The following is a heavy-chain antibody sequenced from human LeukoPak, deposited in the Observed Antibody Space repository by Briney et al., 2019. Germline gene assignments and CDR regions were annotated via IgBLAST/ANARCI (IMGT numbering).Heavy chain of an antibody. Sequence: ASVKVSCKASGGTFSSYAISWVRQAPGQGLEWMGWISAYNGNTNYAQKLQGRVTMTTDTSTSTAYMELRSLRSDDTAVYYCAKDLRLSGDKWLFYYFDYWGQGTLVTVSS. CDR1: GGTFSSYA. CDR2: ISAYNGNT. J-gene: IGHJ4*02. CDR3: AKDLRLSGDKWLFYYFDY. V-gene: IGHV1-18*01. D-gene: IGHD6-19*01.